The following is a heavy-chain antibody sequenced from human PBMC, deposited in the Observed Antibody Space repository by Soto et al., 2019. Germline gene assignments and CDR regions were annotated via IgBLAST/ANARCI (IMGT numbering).Heavy chain of an antibody. Sequence: GGSLRLSCAASGFTFNNYAMNWCRQAPGKGLEWVSGTSGSGGNTYYADSVKGRFTISRDNSKNTLYLQMDSLRAEDTAVYHCAWVVLVTLQYGGLDSWGQGTQITVSS. V-gene: IGHV3-23*01. D-gene: IGHD4-4*01. J-gene: IGHJ5*01. CDR3: AWVVLVTLQYGGLDS. CDR2: TSGSGGNT. CDR1: GFTFNNYA.